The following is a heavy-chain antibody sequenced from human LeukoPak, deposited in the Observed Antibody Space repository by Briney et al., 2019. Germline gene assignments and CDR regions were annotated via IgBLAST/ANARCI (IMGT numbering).Heavy chain of an antibody. CDR3: ARVNYYGSGSYYSA. D-gene: IGHD3-10*01. J-gene: IGHJ5*02. CDR1: GGSISSGDYY. Sequence: SETLSLTCTVSGGSISSGDYYWSWIRQPPGKGLEWIGYIYYSGSTYYNPSLKSRVTISVETSKNQFSLKLSSVTAADTAVYYCARVNYYGSGSYYSAWGQGTLVTVSS. V-gene: IGHV4-30-4*01. CDR2: IYYSGST.